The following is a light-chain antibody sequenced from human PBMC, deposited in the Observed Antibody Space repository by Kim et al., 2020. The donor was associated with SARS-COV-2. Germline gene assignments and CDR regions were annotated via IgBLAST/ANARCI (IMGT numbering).Light chain of an antibody. J-gene: IGKJ4*01. CDR1: QSISTY. CDR2: GAS. Sequence: DIQMTQSPSSLAASVVDRVTIGCRASQSISTYLNWYQQKPGKAPKLLIYGASTLQSGVPSRFSGSGSGTDFILTISSLQPEDFATYYCQQSHSTPLLTFGGGTKVDIK. V-gene: IGKV1-39*01. CDR3: QQSHSTPLLT.